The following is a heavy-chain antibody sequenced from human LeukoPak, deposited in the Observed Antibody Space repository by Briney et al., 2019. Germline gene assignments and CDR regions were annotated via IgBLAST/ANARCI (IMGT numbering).Heavy chain of an antibody. J-gene: IGHJ6*03. V-gene: IGHV1-18*01. CDR2: ISTYNGNT. CDR1: GHTFTSFG. D-gene: IGHD1-26*01. CDR3: ARDGIYYYYMDV. Sequence: ASVKVSCKASGHTFTSFGITWVRQAPGQGLERMGWISTYNGNTNYAQKFQGRVTMTTDTSTSTAYMELRSLRSDDTAVYYCARDGIYYYYMDVWGKGTTVTVSS.